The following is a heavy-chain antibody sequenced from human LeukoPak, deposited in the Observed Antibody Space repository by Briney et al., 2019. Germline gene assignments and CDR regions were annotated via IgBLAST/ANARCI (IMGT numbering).Heavy chain of an antibody. D-gene: IGHD3-22*01. CDR2: IIPIFGTA. V-gene: IGHV1-69*13. Sequence: GASVKVSCKASGGTFSSYAISWVRQAPGQGLEWMGGIIPIFGTANYAQKFQGRVTITADESTSTAYMELSSLRSEDTVVYYCARGDYYDSSGYSHHWGQGTLVTVSS. J-gene: IGHJ5*02. CDR1: GGTFSSYA. CDR3: ARGDYYDSSGYSHH.